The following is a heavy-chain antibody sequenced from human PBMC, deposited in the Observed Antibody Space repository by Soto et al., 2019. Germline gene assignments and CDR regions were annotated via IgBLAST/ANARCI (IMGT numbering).Heavy chain of an antibody. J-gene: IGHJ5*02. CDR3: ARDASLTPTDWFDP. CDR2: ISSSSSYI. Sequence: GGSLRLSCAASGFTFSSYSMNWVRQAPGKGLEWVSSISSSSSYIYYADSVKGRFTTSRDNAKNSLYLQMNSLRAEDTAVYYCARDASLTPTDWFDPWGQGTLVTVSS. V-gene: IGHV3-21*01. CDR1: GFTFSSYS. D-gene: IGHD2-2*01.